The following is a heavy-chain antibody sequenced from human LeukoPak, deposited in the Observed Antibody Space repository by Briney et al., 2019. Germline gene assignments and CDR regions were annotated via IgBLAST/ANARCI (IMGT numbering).Heavy chain of an antibody. V-gene: IGHV3-30-3*01. CDR2: ISNDGSNK. CDR3: ARESGWDTFDI. Sequence: AGGSLRFSCAASGFTFSSYAMHWVRQAPGKGLEWVTVISNDGSNKYYADSVKGRFTISRDNSKNTLYLQMNSLRAEDTAIYYCARESGWDTFDIWGQGTVVTVSS. J-gene: IGHJ3*02. CDR1: GFTFSSYA. D-gene: IGHD2-15*01.